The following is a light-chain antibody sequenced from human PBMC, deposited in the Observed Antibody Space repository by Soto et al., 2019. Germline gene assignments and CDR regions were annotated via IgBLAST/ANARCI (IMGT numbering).Light chain of an antibody. CDR3: AAWDDSLSGYV. CDR2: RNT. J-gene: IGLJ1*01. V-gene: IGLV1-47*01. CDR1: SSNIGSNY. Sequence: QSVLTQPPSASGTPGQRVTISCSGSSSNIGSNYVYWYQQLPGTAHKLLIYRNTQRPSGVPDRFSGSKSGTSASLAISGLRSEDEADYYCAAWDDSLSGYVFGTGTKVTVL.